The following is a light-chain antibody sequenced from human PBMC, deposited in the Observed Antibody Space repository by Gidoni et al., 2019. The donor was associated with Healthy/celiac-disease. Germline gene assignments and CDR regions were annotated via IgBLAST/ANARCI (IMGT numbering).Light chain of an antibody. CDR3: QQYKNWPPLT. CDR2: GAS. V-gene: IGKV3-15*01. Sequence: EIVMTQSPATLSVSPGESATLSCRASPICSSNLAWYQQKPGQAPRLLIYGASTRATGIPARFSGSGSGTEFTLTISSLQSEDFAVYYCQQYKNWPPLTFGPGTKVDIK. J-gene: IGKJ3*01. CDR1: PICSSN.